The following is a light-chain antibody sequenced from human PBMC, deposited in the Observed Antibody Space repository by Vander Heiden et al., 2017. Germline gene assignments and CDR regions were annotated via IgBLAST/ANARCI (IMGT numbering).Light chain of an antibody. CDR2: AAS. CDR3: QLSDSNLTRT. CDR1: QSISSY. V-gene: IGKV1-39*01. J-gene: IGKJ1*01. Sequence: DIQMTQSPSSLSASVGDRVTITCRASQSISSYLNWYQQKPGKAPKLLIYAASSLQSGVPSRFSGSGYGTDFTLTISSRQPEDFATYYCQLSDSNLTRTFGQGTKVEIK.